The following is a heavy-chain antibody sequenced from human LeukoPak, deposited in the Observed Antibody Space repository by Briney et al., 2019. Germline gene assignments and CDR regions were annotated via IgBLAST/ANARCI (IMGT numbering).Heavy chain of an antibody. CDR1: GGSISSYY. CDR3: ARGVXHTXFXXXXXXXXDV. CDR2: IYYSGST. Sequence: SETLSLTCTVSGGSISSYYWSWIRQPPGKGLEWIGYIYYSGSTNYNPSLKSRVTISVDTSKSQFSLKLSSVTAADTAVYYCARGVXHTXFXXXXXXXXDVXXXGTTVTVS. J-gene: IGHJ6*01. V-gene: IGHV4-59*01.